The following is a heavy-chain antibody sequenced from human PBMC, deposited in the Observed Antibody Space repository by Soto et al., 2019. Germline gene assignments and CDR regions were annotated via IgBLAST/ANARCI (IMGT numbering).Heavy chain of an antibody. CDR2: ISYDGSNK. D-gene: IGHD4-17*01. V-gene: IGHV3-30-3*01. Sequence: GGSLRLSCAAPGFTFSSYAMHWVRQAPGKGLEWVAVISYDGSNKYYADSVKGRFTISRDNSKNTLYLQMNSLRAEDTAVYYCARDYGGNYYYYGMDVWGQGTTVTVSS. CDR1: GFTFSSYA. CDR3: ARDYGGNYYYYGMDV. J-gene: IGHJ6*02.